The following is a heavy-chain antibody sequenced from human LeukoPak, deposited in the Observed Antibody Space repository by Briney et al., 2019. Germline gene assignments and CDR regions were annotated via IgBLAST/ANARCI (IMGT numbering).Heavy chain of an antibody. J-gene: IGHJ5*02. CDR1: VYTLTELS. CDR3: ATTGYCSSTSCSNWFDP. V-gene: IGHV1-24*01. CDR2: FDREDGET. Sequence: ASLKVSCKVSVYTLTELSMHWVRQGLGKGLEWMVGFDREDGETVYAQKFQCRVNMTEDTSTDTAYMELSSLRSEDTAVYYCATTGYCSSTSCSNWFDPWGREPWSPSPQ. D-gene: IGHD2-2*01.